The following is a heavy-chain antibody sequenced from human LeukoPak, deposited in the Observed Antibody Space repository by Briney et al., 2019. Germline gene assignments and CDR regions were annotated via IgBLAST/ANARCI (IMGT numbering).Heavy chain of an antibody. Sequence: GASVKVSCKASGYTFTNYDINWVRQATGQGLEWMGWMNPNSVNTGYAQKFQGRVTITRNTSISTAYMELSSLRSEDTAVYYCARGRGEYYYYYMDVWGKGTTVTVSS. CDR2: MNPNSVNT. CDR1: GYTFTNYD. V-gene: IGHV1-8*03. CDR3: ARGRGEYYYYYMDV. J-gene: IGHJ6*03. D-gene: IGHD2-21*01.